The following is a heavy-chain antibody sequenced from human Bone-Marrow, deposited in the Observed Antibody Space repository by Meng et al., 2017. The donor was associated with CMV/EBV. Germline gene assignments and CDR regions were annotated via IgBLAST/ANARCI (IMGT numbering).Heavy chain of an antibody. D-gene: IGHD2-2*01. Sequence: GGSLRLSCAASGFTFDDYAMHWVRQAPGKGLEWGAVISYDGSNKYYADSVKGRFTISRDNSKNTLYLQMNSLRAEDTAVYYCARGTDQLLSAYYYYYGMDVWGQGTTVTVSS. V-gene: IGHV3-30-3*01. CDR2: ISYDGSNK. CDR1: GFTFDDYA. CDR3: ARGTDQLLSAYYYYYGMDV. J-gene: IGHJ6*02.